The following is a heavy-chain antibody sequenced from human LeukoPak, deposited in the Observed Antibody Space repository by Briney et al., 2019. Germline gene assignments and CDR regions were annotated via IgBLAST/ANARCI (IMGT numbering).Heavy chain of an antibody. CDR2: IYHSGST. J-gene: IGHJ6*03. D-gene: IGHD6-13*01. Sequence: SETLSLTCTVSGYSISSGYYWGWIRPPPGKGLEWIGSIYHSGSTYYNPSLKSRVTISVDTSKNQFSLKLSSVTAADTAVYYCARVEAAAVNQLYYYYYMDVWGKGTTVTVSS. CDR1: GYSISSGYY. V-gene: IGHV4-38-2*02. CDR3: ARVEAAAVNQLYYYYYMDV.